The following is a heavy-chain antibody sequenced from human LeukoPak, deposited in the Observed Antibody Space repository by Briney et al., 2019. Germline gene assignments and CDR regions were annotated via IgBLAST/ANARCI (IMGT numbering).Heavy chain of an antibody. V-gene: IGHV3-9*01. CDR1: GFTLDDYA. J-gene: IGHJ4*02. D-gene: IGHD6-13*01. CDR3: AKDMISSSWYYFDY. CDR2: ISWNSGSI. Sequence: GRSLRLSCAASGFTLDDYAMHWVRQAPGKGLEWVSGISWNSGSIGYADSVKGRFTISRDNAKNSLYLQMNSLRAEDTALYYCAKDMISSSWYYFDYWGQGTLVTVSS.